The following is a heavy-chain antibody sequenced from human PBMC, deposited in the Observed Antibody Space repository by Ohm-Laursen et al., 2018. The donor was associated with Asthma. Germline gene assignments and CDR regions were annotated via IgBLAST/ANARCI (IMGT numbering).Heavy chain of an antibody. D-gene: IGHD5-18*01. CDR1: GGSISNRGYY. CDR3: ARRVDTAMAAGFDY. CDR2: IYYSGST. Sequence: TLSLTCSFSGGSISNRGYYWNWIRQHPGKGLEWIGYIYYSGSTNYSPSLKSRVTISGDTSKNQFSLKLSSVTAADTAVYYCARRVDTAMAAGFDYWGQGTLVTVSS. V-gene: IGHV4-30-4*08. J-gene: IGHJ4*02.